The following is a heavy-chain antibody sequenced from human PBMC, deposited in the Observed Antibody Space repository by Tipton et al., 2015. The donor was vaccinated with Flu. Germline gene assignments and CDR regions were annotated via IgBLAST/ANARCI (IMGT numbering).Heavy chain of an antibody. CDR1: GDSIDSRYY. CDR2: IYHSGTT. V-gene: IGHV4-38-2*01. J-gene: IGHJ4*02. D-gene: IGHD3-10*02. CDR3: ARHTGDSVRGVIDY. Sequence: TLSLTCSVSGDSIDSRYYWGWIRQPPGKGLEWIGTIYHSGTTYYNPSLKSRLTISVDTSKNQFSLKLSSVTAADTAVYYCARHTGDSVRGVIDYWGQGTLVTVSS.